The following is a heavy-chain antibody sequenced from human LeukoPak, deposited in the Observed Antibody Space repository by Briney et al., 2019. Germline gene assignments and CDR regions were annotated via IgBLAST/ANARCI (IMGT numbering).Heavy chain of an antibody. J-gene: IGHJ4*02. CDR1: GFTFSSYG. D-gene: IGHD3-22*01. Sequence: QSGGSLRLSCAASGFTFSSYGMHWVRQAPGKGLEWVAVIWYDGSNKYYADSVKGRFTISRDNSKNTLYLQMNSLRAEDTAVYYCARGRDYYDSSGYYYTVSLSYYFDYWGQGTLVTVSS. V-gene: IGHV3-33*01. CDR3: ARGRDYYDSSGYYYTVSLSYYFDY. CDR2: IWYDGSNK.